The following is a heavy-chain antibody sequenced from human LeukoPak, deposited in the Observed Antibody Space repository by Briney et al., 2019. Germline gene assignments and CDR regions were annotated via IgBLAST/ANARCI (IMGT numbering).Heavy chain of an antibody. CDR1: GYTFTSYD. D-gene: IGHD2-2*01. CDR3: ARAVDYCSSTSCQPDYFDI. CDR2: MNPNSGNT. Sequence: ASVKVSCKASGYTFTSYDINWVRQATGQGLEWMGWMNPNSGNTGYGQKFQGRVTITRNTSISTAYMELSSLRSEDTAVYYCARAVDYCSSTSCQPDYFDIWGQGTMVTVSS. J-gene: IGHJ3*02. V-gene: IGHV1-8*03.